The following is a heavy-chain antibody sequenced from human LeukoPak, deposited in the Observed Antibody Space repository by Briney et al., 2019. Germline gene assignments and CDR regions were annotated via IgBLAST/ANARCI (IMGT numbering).Heavy chain of an antibody. CDR3: ARGSNYYYGSGSYYTRKYYFDY. J-gene: IGHJ4*02. CDR1: GGSFSGYY. CDR2: INHSGST. D-gene: IGHD3-10*01. Sequence: SETLSLTCAVYGGSFSGYYWSWIRQPPGKGLEWIGEINHSGSTNYNPSLKSRVTISVDTSKNQFSLKLSSVTAADTAVYYCARGSNYYYGSGSYYTRKYYFDYWGQGTLVTASS. V-gene: IGHV4-34*01.